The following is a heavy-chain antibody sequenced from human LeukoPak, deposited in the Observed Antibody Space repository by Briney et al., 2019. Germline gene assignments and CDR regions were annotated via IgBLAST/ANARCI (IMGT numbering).Heavy chain of an antibody. CDR3: ARPRLLFGSGPILV. V-gene: IGHV4-34*01. CDR1: GASFSGYS. Sequence: SETLSLTCAISGASFSGYSWTWIRQPPGKGLEWIGEFSHTGSPIYNPSLKSRANISIDTSKNQFSLRLTSVTAADTAVYFCARPRLLFGSGPILVWGQGTLVTVSS. D-gene: IGHD3-10*01. CDR2: FSHTGSP. J-gene: IGHJ4*02.